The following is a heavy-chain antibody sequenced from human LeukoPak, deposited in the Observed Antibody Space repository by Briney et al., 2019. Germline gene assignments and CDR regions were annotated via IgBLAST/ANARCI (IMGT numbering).Heavy chain of an antibody. CDR3: ARASSSIAARPVFY. J-gene: IGHJ4*02. V-gene: IGHV3-74*01. CDR2: INSDGSTT. Sequence: KGLVWXXRINSDGSTTSYGDSVKGRFTISRDNAKNTLYLQMNSLRAEDTAVYYCARASSSIAARPVFYWGQGTLVTVSS. D-gene: IGHD6-6*01.